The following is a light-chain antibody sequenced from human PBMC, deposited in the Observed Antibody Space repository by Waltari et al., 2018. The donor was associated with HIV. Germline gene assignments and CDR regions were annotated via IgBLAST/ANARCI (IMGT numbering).Light chain of an antibody. CDR3: QQTYNKIT. V-gene: IGKV1-39*01. CDR1: QTISTY. Sequence: DIQMTQSPSSLSASLGDRVIITCRASQTISTYVNWYQHKSRRAPNLLIYAASSLQSGVPSRFSGSGSGTDFTLTITSLQAEDFATYYCQQTYNKITFGPGTKV. J-gene: IGKJ3*01. CDR2: AAS.